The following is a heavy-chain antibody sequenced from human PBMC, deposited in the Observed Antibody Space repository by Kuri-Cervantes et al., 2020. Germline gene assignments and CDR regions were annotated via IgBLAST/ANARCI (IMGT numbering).Heavy chain of an antibody. Sequence: GGSLRLSCAASGFTFRSMSWVRQAPGKGLEWISAITGDAGITLYADSVKGRFTISRDSSKNTLYLQMNSLRTEDTAFYYCAKDWGTYYYDSSGYSLDYWGQGTLVTVSS. D-gene: IGHD3-22*01. CDR2: ITGDAGIT. CDR1: GFTFRS. J-gene: IGHJ4*02. V-gene: IGHV3-23*01. CDR3: AKDWGTYYYDSSGYSLDY.